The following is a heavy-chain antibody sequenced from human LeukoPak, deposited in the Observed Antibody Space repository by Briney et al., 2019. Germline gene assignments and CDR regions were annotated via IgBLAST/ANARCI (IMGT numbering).Heavy chain of an antibody. CDR3: AKDRWPMIVQDPY. D-gene: IGHD3-22*01. CDR1: GFTFSSYA. CDR2: ISGSGGST. Sequence: PGGSLRLSCAASGFTFSSYAMRWVRQAPGKGLEWVSAISGSGGSTYYADSVKGRFTISRDNSKNTLYLQMNSLRAEDTAVYYCAKDRWPMIVQDPYWGQGTLVTVSS. J-gene: IGHJ4*02. V-gene: IGHV3-23*01.